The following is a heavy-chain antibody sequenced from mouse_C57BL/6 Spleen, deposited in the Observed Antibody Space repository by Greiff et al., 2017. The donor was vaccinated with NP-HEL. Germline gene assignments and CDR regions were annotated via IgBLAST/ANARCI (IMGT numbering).Heavy chain of an antibody. CDR3: AISTMSKRGYFDY. V-gene: IGHV1-82*01. CDR1: GYAFSSSW. J-gene: IGHJ2*01. CDR2: INPGDGAT. Sequence: QVQLQQSGPELVKPGASVKISCKASGYAFSSSWMNWVKQRPGKGLEWIGRINPGDGATNYNGKFKGKATLTADKSSSTAYMQLSSLTSEDAAVYFCAISTMSKRGYFDYWGQGTTLTVSS. D-gene: IGHD2-4*01.